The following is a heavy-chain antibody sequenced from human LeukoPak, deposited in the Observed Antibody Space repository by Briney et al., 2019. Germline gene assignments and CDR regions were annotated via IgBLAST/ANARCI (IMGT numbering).Heavy chain of an antibody. V-gene: IGHV4-39*07. CDR3: ARDYFNYGGNSDAFDY. Sequence: SETLSLTCTVSGGSISSSSYYWGWIRQPPGKGLEWIGSIYYSGSTYYNSSLKSRVTISVDTSKNQFSLKLSSVTAADTAVYYCARDYFNYGGNSDAFDYWGQGALVTVSS. CDR1: GGSISSSSYY. D-gene: IGHD4-23*01. CDR2: IYYSGST. J-gene: IGHJ4*02.